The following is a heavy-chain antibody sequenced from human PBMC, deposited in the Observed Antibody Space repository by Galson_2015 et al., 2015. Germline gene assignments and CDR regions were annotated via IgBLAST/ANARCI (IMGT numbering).Heavy chain of an antibody. Sequence: SLRLSCAASGFTFSSYAMSWVRQAPGKGLEWVSAISGSGGSTYYADSVKGRFTISRDNSKNTLYLQMNSLRAEDTAVYYCAKEGGLLGFGEIEDPYAFEIWVQGTMFTVSS. D-gene: IGHD3-10*01. V-gene: IGHV3-23*01. J-gene: IGHJ3*02. CDR3: AKEGGLLGFGEIEDPYAFEI. CDR1: GFTFSSYA. CDR2: ISGSGGST.